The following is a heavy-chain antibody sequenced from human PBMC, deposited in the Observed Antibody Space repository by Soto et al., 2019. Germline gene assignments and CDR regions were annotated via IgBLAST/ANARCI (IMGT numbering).Heavy chain of an antibody. CDR3: ARGPKYYDFWSGYYAPYYYYMDV. CDR2: INHSGST. CDR1: GGSFSGYY. Sequence: PSETLSLTCAVYGGSFSGYYWSWIRQPPGKGLEWIGEINHSGSTTYNPSLKSRVTISVDTSKNQLSLKLSSVTAADTAVYYCARGPKYYDFWSGYYAPYYYYMDVWGKGTTVTVSS. V-gene: IGHV4-34*01. J-gene: IGHJ6*03. D-gene: IGHD3-3*01.